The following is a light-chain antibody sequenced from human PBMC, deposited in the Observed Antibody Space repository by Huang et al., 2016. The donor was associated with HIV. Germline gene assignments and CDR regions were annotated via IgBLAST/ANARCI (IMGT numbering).Light chain of an antibody. Sequence: EIVLTQSPAPLSLSPGERATLACGASQRVSGYLAWYQQKPGQAPRLLIYDSSSRATGIPARFSGSGAGTDFTLTISSLEPEDFAVYCCQQRSNWLTFGGGTKVEIK. V-gene: IGKV3-11*01. CDR1: QRVSGY. CDR3: QQRSNWLT. J-gene: IGKJ4*01. CDR2: DSS.